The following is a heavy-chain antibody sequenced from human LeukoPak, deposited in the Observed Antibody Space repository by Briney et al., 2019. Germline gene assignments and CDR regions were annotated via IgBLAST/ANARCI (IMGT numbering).Heavy chain of an antibody. D-gene: IGHD3-22*01. V-gene: IGHV1-46*01. CDR2: INPSGGST. Sequence: ASAKVSCKASAYTFTNYYLHWVRQAPGQGLEWMGIINPSGGSTSYAQKFQGRVTMTGDTSTSTVYMELSSLRSEDTAVYYCAREGSSGQLLWGQGSMVTVSS. J-gene: IGHJ3*01. CDR3: AREGSSGQLL. CDR1: AYTFTNYY.